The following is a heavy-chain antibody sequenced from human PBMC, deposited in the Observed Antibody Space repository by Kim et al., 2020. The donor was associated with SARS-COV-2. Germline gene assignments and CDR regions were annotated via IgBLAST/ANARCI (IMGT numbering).Heavy chain of an antibody. CDR2: IYHSGST. CDR1: GGSISSSNW. V-gene: IGHV4-4*02. CDR3: ASNGDYYGSGSYLRTVDY. J-gene: IGHJ4*02. Sequence: SETLSLTCAVSGGSISSSNWWSWVRQPPGKGLEWIGEIYHSGSTNYNPSLKSRVTISVDKSKNQFSLKLSSVTAADTAVYYCASNGDYYGSGSYLRTVDYWGQGTLVTVSS. D-gene: IGHD3-10*01.